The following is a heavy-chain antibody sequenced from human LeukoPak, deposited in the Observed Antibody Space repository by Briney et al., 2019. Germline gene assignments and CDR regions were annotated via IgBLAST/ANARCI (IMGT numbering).Heavy chain of an antibody. CDR3: ARDPRWLTPDCTSTSCYENYFDP. D-gene: IGHD2-2*01. CDR2: IYHSGSV. CDR1: GYSISSGYQ. V-gene: IGHV4-38-2*02. Sequence: SETLSLTCAVSGYSISSGYQWAWIRQPPGKGLEWIGSIYHSGSVHYNPSLKSRVTISVDTSNNQFSLKLSSVTAADTAVYYCARDPRWLTPDCTSTSCYENYFDPWGQGTLVTVSS. J-gene: IGHJ5*02.